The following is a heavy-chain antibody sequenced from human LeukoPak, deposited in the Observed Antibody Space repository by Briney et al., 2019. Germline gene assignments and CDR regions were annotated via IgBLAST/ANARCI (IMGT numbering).Heavy chain of an antibody. CDR3: AADIGIAAAGYYYYYYGMDV. CDR2: IIPILGIA. J-gene: IGHJ6*02. D-gene: IGHD6-13*01. V-gene: IGHV1-69*04. Sequence: ASVKVSCKASGGTFSSYAISWVRQAPGQGLEWMGRIIPILGIANYAQKFQGRVTITADKSTSTAYMELSSLRSEDTAVYYCAADIGIAAAGYYYYYYGMDVWGQGTTVTVSS. CDR1: GGTFSSYA.